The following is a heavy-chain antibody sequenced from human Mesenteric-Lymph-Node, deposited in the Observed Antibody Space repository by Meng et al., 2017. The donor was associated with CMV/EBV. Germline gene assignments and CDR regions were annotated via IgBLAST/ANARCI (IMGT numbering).Heavy chain of an antibody. Sequence: SETLSLTCTVSGDSLNSGDYYWSWIRQPPGKGLEWIGYIYHTGNTYYNPSLENRLTVSVDTSKNQFSLRLTSVTATDTAMYYCARGNRGFDNWGLGALVTVSS. CDR2: IYHTGNT. J-gene: IGHJ4*02. V-gene: IGHV4-30-4*01. D-gene: IGHD2/OR15-2a*01. CDR3: ARGNRGFDN. CDR1: GDSLNSGDYY.